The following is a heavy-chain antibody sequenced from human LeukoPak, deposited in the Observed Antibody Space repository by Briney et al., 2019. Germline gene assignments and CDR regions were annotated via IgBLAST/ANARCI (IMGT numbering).Heavy chain of an antibody. CDR1: GGSISSYY. V-gene: IGHV4-4*07. J-gene: IGHJ1*01. D-gene: IGHD3-22*01. Sequence: PSETLSLTCTVSGGSISSYYWSWIRQPAGKGLEWIGRIYTSGSTNYNPSLKSRVTISVDTSKNQFSLKLRSVTAADTAVYYCARVVQSTDSSGFYLPEYIQHWGQGTLVTVSS. CDR2: IYTSGST. CDR3: ARVVQSTDSSGFYLPEYIQH.